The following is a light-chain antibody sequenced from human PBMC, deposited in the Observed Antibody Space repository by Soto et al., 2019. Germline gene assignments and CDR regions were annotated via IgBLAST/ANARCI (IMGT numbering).Light chain of an antibody. J-gene: IGLJ1*01. CDR2: EGS. CDR3: CSYAAEGV. Sequence: QSVLTQPASVSGSPGQSITISCTGTSSDVGSYNLVSWYQQHPGKAPKLMIYEGSKRPSGVSNRFSGSKSGNTASLTISGLQAEDEADYYCCSYAAEGVFGTGTKVTVL. CDR1: SSDVGSYNL. V-gene: IGLV2-23*01.